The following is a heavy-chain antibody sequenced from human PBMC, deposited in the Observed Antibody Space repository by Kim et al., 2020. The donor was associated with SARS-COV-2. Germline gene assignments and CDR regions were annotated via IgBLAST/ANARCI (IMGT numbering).Heavy chain of an antibody. V-gene: IGHV7-4-1*02. J-gene: IGHJ6*02. CDR2: INTNTGNP. Sequence: ASVKVSCKASGYTFTSYAMNWVRQATGQGLEWMGWINTNTGNPTYAQGFTGRFVFSLDTSVSTAYLQISSLKAEDTAVYYCARDPSYVTIFGVVIKGLGGMDVWGQGTTVTVSS. CDR1: GYTFTSYA. CDR3: ARDPSYVTIFGVVIKGLGGMDV. D-gene: IGHD3-3*01.